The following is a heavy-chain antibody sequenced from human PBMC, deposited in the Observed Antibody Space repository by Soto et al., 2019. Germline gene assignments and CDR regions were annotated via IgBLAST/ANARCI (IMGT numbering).Heavy chain of an antibody. CDR3: AKGRDVVVVAAFPWFDP. V-gene: IGHV3-23*01. J-gene: IGHJ5*02. Sequence: PGGSLRLSCAASGFTFISYAMSWVRQAPGKGLEWVSAISGSGGSTYYADSVKGRFTISRDNSKNTLYLQMNSLRAEDTAVYYCAKGRDVVVVAAFPWFDPWGQGTLVTVSS. CDR2: ISGSGGST. CDR1: GFTFISYA. D-gene: IGHD2-15*01.